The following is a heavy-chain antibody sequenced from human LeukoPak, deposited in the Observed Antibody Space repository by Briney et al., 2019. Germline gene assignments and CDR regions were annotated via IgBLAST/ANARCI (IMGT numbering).Heavy chain of an antibody. CDR2: IKQDGSEK. V-gene: IGHV3-7*01. D-gene: IGHD5-18*01. Sequence: PGGSLRLSCAASGFIFTNYWMSWVRQAPGKGLEWVANIKQDGSEKYYVDSVKGRFTISRDNARNSVYLQMNSLRAEDTAVYYCARDLRAGSYGFDWGQGTLVTVSS. J-gene: IGHJ4*02. CDR1: GFIFTNYW. CDR3: ARDLRAGSYGFD.